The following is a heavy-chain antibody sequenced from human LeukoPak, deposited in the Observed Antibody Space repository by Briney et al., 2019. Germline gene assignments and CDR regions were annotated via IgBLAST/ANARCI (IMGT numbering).Heavy chain of an antibody. CDR1: GFTFSDYY. D-gene: IGHD6-13*01. J-gene: IGHJ6*03. CDR3: ARLRYSSSWYSHYYYYYMDV. CDR2: ISSSGSTI. Sequence: GGSLRLSCAASGFTFSDYYMSWIRQAPGKGLEWVSYISSSGSTIYYADSVKGRFTISRDNAKNSLYLQMNSLRAEDTAVYYCARLRYSSSWYSHYYYYYMDVWGKGITVTVSS. V-gene: IGHV3-11*04.